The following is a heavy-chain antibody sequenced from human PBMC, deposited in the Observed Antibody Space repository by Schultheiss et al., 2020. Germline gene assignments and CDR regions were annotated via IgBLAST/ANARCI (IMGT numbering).Heavy chain of an antibody. J-gene: IGHJ4*02. CDR2: IIPIFGTA. V-gene: IGHV1-69*13. D-gene: IGHD2-2*01. CDR1: GGTFSSYA. Sequence: SVKVSCKASGGTFSSYAISWVRQAPGQGLEWMGGIIPIFGTANYAQKFQGRVTITADESTSTAYMELSSLRSEDTAVYYCARQHTTAAPGVLEYFDYWGQGTLVTVSS. CDR3: ARQHTTAAPGVLEYFDY.